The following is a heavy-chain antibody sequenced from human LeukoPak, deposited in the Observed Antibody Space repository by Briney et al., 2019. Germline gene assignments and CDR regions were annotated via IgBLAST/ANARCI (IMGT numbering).Heavy chain of an antibody. J-gene: IGHJ6*03. D-gene: IGHD3-10*01. CDR1: GGSISSYY. CDR2: IYYTGTT. V-gene: IGHV4-59*01. CDR3: ARTAYHSHYNSGDYIYYYYMDV. Sequence: SETLSLTCAVPGGSISSYYWSWIRQPPGRGLEWIGYIYYTGTTNYNPSLKSRVTISVDTSKNQFSLKVRSVTAADTAVYYCARTAYHSHYNSGDYIYYYYMDVWGKGTTVTISS.